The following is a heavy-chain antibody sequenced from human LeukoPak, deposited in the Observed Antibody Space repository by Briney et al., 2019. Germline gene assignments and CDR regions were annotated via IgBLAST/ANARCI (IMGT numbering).Heavy chain of an antibody. D-gene: IGHD2-2*01. Sequence: GGSLRLSCAASGFTFSSYGMHWVRQAPGKGLEWVTLTLYDGRNKYYADSVKGRFTISRDNSKNTLYLQMNSLRADDTAVYYCAKEAGPVVPAAMPDWYFDLWGRGTLVTVSS. CDR2: TLYDGRNK. J-gene: IGHJ2*01. V-gene: IGHV3-33*05. CDR1: GFTFSSYG. CDR3: AKEAGPVVPAAMPDWYFDL.